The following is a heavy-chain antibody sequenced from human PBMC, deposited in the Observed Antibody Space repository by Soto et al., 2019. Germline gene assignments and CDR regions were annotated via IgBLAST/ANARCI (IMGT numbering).Heavy chain of an antibody. CDR2: INGGTGQT. V-gene: IGHV1-3*01. D-gene: IGHD1-26*01. Sequence: ASEKVSCKASGYTFSTHAMYWVRQDPGQSLEWMGWINGGTGQTKHSHRFQDRVTITRNTCASTEYMELDTVSSDYTALCHGSSGKGMEENYYYYGLDVWGQGTTVTVSS. J-gene: IGHJ6*02. CDR3: SSGKGMEENYYYYGLDV. CDR1: GYTFSTHA.